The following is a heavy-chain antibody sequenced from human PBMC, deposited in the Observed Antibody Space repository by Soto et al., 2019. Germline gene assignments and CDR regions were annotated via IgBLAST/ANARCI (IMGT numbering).Heavy chain of an antibody. Sequence: QVQVVESGGGVVQPGKSLRLSCAASGFTFSHYAFHWVRQAPGKGLEWVAFISYDGNSKYYADSVKGRFTISRDNSKNTLYLQMNSLRGEDAAVYYCARGLRATSPHLDFWGQGTLGTVSS. V-gene: IGHV3-30-3*01. CDR1: GFTFSHYA. CDR2: ISYDGNSK. J-gene: IGHJ4*02. CDR3: ARGLRATSPHLDF.